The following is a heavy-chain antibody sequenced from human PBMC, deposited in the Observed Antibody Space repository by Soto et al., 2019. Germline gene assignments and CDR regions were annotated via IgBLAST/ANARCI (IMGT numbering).Heavy chain of an antibody. D-gene: IGHD4-17*01. CDR2: IVTLFGTA. Sequence: SVKVSCKASGGTFSSHSINWVRQAPGQGLEWMGGIVTLFGTANYAQNFQGRVTITADQSTSTVYMDLSSLRSDDTAMYYCAREVGYGDFSAALLDWGQGTLVTVSS. CDR1: GGTFSSHS. CDR3: AREVGYGDFSAALLD. J-gene: IGHJ4*02. V-gene: IGHV1-69*13.